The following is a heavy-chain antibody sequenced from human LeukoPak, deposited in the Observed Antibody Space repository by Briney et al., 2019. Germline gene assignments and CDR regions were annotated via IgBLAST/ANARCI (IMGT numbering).Heavy chain of an antibody. CDR3: ARIIMVRGAFDY. D-gene: IGHD3-10*01. V-gene: IGHV3-21*06. J-gene: IGHJ4*02. CDR1: GFTFSTFA. Sequence: GGSLRLSCAASGFTFSTFAMIWVRQPPGKGLEWVSSIFPSGGEIHYADSVKGRFTISRDNAKNSLYLQMNSLRAEDTAVYYCARIIMVRGAFDYWGQGTLVTVSS. CDR2: IFPSGGEI.